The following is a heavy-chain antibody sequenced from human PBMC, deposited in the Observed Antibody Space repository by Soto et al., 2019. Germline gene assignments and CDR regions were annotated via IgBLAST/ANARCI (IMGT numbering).Heavy chain of an antibody. CDR3: ARDRYCSGGSFYLYYYYGMDV. J-gene: IGHJ6*02. Sequence: SQTLSLTCAISGDRVSSNSAAWNWIRQSPSRGLEWLGRTYYRSKWYNDYAVSVKGRITINPDTSNNQFSLQLNSVTRGGTAVYYCARDRYCSGGSFYLYYYYGMDVWGQGTTVTVSS. CDR2: TYYRSKWYN. CDR1: GDRVSSNSAA. D-gene: IGHD2-15*01. V-gene: IGHV6-1*01.